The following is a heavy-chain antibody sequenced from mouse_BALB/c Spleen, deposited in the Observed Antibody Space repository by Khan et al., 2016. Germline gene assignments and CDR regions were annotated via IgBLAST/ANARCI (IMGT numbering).Heavy chain of an antibody. CDR1: GFTFSNYW. V-gene: IGHV6-6*02. J-gene: IGHJ4*01. D-gene: IGHD2-2*01. Sequence: EVKLEVSGGGLVQPGGSMKLSCVASGFTFSNYWMNWVRQSPEKGLEWLAEIRLKSNNYATHYAESVKGRFTISRDDSKSSVYLQMTNLRAEDTGIYYCTRGKSLGYDGGIYAMDYWGQGTSVTVSS. CDR3: TRGKSLGYDGGIYAMDY. CDR2: IRLKSNNYAT.